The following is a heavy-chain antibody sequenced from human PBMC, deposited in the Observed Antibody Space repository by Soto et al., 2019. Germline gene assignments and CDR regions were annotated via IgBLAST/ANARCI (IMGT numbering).Heavy chain of an antibody. CDR2: ISSGSSTI. D-gene: IGHD6-19*01. J-gene: IGHJ4*01. CDR1: GFRFSDHY. CDR3: ATSSGALAASFPYYFDY. Sequence: GGSLILSCAAAGFRFSDHYMTWIRQAPGKGLEWVSYISSGSSTIYYAHSVKGRFTTSRDNAKNSLNLQMNSLRAEDTAVYYCATSSGALAASFPYYFDYWGHGTLVTVSS. V-gene: IGHV3-11*01.